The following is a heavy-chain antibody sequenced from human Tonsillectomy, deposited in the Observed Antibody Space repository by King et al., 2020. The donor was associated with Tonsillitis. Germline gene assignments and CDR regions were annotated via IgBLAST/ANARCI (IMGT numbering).Heavy chain of an antibody. Sequence: TLKESGPALVKATQTLTLTCTFSGFSLNTLGMCVSWIRQPPGKALEWLALIDWNDEKYYTTSMKTRLTISKDNSKNQVVLTMTNMDPVDTATYYCARTIGVSRFDPWGQGTLVTVAS. J-gene: IGHJ5*02. CDR2: IDWNDEK. D-gene: IGHD5/OR15-5a*01. V-gene: IGHV2-70*01. CDR3: ARTIGVSRFDP. CDR1: GFSLNTLGMC.